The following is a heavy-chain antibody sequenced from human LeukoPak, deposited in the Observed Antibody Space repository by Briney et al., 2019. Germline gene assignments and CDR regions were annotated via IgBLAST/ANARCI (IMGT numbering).Heavy chain of an antibody. CDR1: GFTFSDYY. J-gene: IGHJ4*02. CDR3: GADYDYVWGSYPCDY. V-gene: IGHV3-11*01. CDR2: ISSSGSTI. Sequence: GSLRLSCAASGFTFSDYYMSWIRQAPGKGLEWVSYISSSGSTIYYADSVKGRFTISRDNAKNSLYLQMNSLRAEDTAVYYCGADYDYVWGSYPCDYWGQGTLSPSPQ. D-gene: IGHD3-16*02.